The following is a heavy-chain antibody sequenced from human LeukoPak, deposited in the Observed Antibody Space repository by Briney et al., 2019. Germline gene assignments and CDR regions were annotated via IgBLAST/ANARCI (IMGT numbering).Heavy chain of an antibody. CDR3: ARAHRRLGRWLQLPDY. CDR1: GFTFSSYA. CDR2: ISYDGSNK. V-gene: IGHV3-30-3*01. J-gene: IGHJ4*02. D-gene: IGHD5-24*01. Sequence: PGGSLRLSCAASGFTFSSYAMHWVRQAPGKGLEWVAVISYDGSNKYYADSVKGRFTISRDNSKNTLYLQMNSLRAEDTAVYYCARAHRRLGRWLQLPDYWGQGTLVTVSS.